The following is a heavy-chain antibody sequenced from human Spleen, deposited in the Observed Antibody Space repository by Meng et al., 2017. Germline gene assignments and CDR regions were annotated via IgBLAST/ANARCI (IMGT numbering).Heavy chain of an antibody. D-gene: IGHD6-19*01. J-gene: IGHJ4*02. V-gene: IGHV3-30*04. CDR3: AREGLYSSGRCGFFDY. Sequence: GESLKISCAASESTLSSDVMHWVRQAPGKGLEWVAAISQDSNSKYFADSMKGRFTISRDNSENTVYLQLNSLRPEDTAVYYCAREGLYSSGRCGFFDYWGQGTLVTVSS. CDR2: ISQDSNSK. CDR1: ESTLSSDV.